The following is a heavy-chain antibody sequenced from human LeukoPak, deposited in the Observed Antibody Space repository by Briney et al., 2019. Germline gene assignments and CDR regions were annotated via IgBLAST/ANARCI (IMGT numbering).Heavy chain of an antibody. D-gene: IGHD5-12*01. J-gene: IGHJ4*02. V-gene: IGHV3-23*01. Sequence: GGSLKLSCAASGFTFANYAMSWVRQGPGKGLEWVSTISGSGGSTYYADSVKGRFTISRDNSKNTLYLQMNSLRAEDTAVYYCAKPKSDLARADYWGQGTLVSVSP. CDR2: ISGSGGST. CDR3: AKPKSDLARADY. CDR1: GFTFANYA.